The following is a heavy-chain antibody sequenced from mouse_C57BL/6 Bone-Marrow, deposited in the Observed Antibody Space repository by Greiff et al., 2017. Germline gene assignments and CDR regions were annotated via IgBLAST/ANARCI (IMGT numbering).Heavy chain of an antibody. J-gene: IGHJ4*01. CDR2: INPNNGGT. CDR3: ARKRFFYAMDY. Sequence: EVQLQQSGPELVKPGASVKISCKASGYTFTDYYMNWVKQSHGKSLEWIGDINPNNGGTSYNQKFKGKDTLTVDKSSSTAYMELRSLTSEDSSVYYCARKRFFYAMDYWGQGTSVTVSS. V-gene: IGHV1-26*01. CDR1: GYTFTDYY.